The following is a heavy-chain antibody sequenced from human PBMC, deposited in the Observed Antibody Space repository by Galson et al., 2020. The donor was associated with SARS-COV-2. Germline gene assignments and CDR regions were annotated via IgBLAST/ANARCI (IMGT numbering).Heavy chain of an antibody. J-gene: IGHJ4*02. Sequence: GESLKISCAASGFTFSDYVVTWVRQAPGKGLEWVSGISGSGDNTYYADSLKGRFTISRDNSRNTLYLQMNSLRAEDTAVYYCAAGVVAGTGYWGQGTLVTVSS. D-gene: IGHD6-19*01. CDR1: GFTFSDYV. CDR3: AAGVVAGTGY. V-gene: IGHV3-23*01. CDR2: ISGSGDNT.